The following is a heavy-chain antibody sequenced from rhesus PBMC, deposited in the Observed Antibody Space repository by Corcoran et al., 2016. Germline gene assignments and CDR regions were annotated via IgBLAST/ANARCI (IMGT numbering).Heavy chain of an antibody. V-gene: IGHV3-134*01. CDR1: GFTFDDYA. CDR3: TRDGPYNSLDV. D-gene: IGHD3-3*01. J-gene: IGHJ5-2*02. Sequence: DVQLVESGGGLVKPGGSLRLSCAASGFTFDDYAMSWVRQAPGKGLEWVSRIGWNSGTIYYADSVKGRFTISRDNAKNSLFLQMDRLRAEDTAVYYCTRDGPYNSLDVWGRGVLVTVSS. CDR2: IGWNSGTI.